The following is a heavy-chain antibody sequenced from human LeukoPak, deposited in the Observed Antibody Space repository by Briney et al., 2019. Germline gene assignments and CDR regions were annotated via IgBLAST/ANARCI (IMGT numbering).Heavy chain of an antibody. D-gene: IGHD3-10*01. V-gene: IGHV3-64*04. Sequence: GGTLRLSCSASGFSFSSFAMHWVRQAPGKGLEYVSAISTNGGSTYYADSVKGRFTISRDNSKNTLNLQMNSLRAEDTAVYCCVKDRTGTYTLDYWGQGTLVTVSS. CDR2: ISTNGGST. CDR1: GFSFSSFA. CDR3: VKDRTGTYTLDY. J-gene: IGHJ4*02.